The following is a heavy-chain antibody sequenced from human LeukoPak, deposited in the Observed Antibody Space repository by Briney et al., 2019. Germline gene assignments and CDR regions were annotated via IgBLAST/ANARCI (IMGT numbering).Heavy chain of an antibody. Sequence: PSETLSLTCTVSGGSISSYYWSWIRQPPGKGLEWIGYIYYSGSTNYNPSLKSRVTISVDTSKNQFSLKLSSVTAADTAVYYCSRGGRNYYGSGSYTPNWFDPWGQGTPVIVSS. CDR1: GGSISSYY. CDR3: SRGGRNYYGSGSYTPNWFDP. CDR2: IYYSGST. J-gene: IGHJ5*02. D-gene: IGHD3-10*01. V-gene: IGHV4-59*01.